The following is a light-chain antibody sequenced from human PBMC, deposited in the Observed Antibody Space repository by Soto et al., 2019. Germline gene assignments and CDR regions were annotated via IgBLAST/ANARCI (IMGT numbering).Light chain of an antibody. CDR2: DAS. J-gene: IGKJ2*01. CDR3: LQRTNWPPVYS. V-gene: IGKV3-11*01. Sequence: EVVLTQSPATLSLSPGERATLSCRASQGVTAYLAWYQQKPGQAPRLLIFDASNRATGIPARFSGSGSGTDFTLTISSLEPEDFAVYYCLQRTNWPPVYSFGQGTKLEIK. CDR1: QGVTAY.